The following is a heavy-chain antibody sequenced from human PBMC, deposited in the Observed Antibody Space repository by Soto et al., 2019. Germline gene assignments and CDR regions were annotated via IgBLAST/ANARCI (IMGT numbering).Heavy chain of an antibody. V-gene: IGHV3-11*01. J-gene: IGHJ4*02. D-gene: IGHD6-13*01. Sequence: GGSLRLSCTATGFDFGDYYMSWIRQAPGKGLEWVSYIDSDDGTTYYTDSVKGRFTISRDNAKNSLYLQMNSLRVEDTALYYCVRPYYSSSWFPFDRWGQGTLVTVSS. CDR1: GFDFGDYY. CDR2: IDSDDGTT. CDR3: VRPYYSSSWFPFDR.